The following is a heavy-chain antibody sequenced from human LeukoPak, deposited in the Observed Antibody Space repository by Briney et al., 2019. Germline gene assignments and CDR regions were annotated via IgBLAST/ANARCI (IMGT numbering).Heavy chain of an antibody. CDR1: GFTFGSYG. V-gene: IGHV3-30*18. D-gene: IGHD5-12*01. J-gene: IGHJ6*04. Sequence: GGSLRLSCAASGFTFGSYGMHWVRQAPGKGLEWVAVISYDGSNKYYADSVKGRFTISRDNSKNTLYLQMNSLRAEDTAVYYCAKANIVATSGMDVWGKGTTVTVSS. CDR2: ISYDGSNK. CDR3: AKANIVATSGMDV.